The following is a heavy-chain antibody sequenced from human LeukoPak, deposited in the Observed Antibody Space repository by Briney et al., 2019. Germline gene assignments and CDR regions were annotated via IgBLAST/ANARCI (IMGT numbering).Heavy chain of an antibody. V-gene: IGHV6-1*01. CDR1: GDSVSSNSAA. Sequence: SQTLSLTCAISGDSVSSNSAAWNWIRQSPSRGLEWLGRTYYRSKWYNDYAVSVESRITINPDTSKNQFSLQLNSVTPEDTAVYYCARDRPYVWGSYSPTFSYYYYMDVWGKGTTVTVSS. CDR3: ARDRPYVWGSYSPTFSYYYYMDV. D-gene: IGHD3-16*01. J-gene: IGHJ6*03. CDR2: TYYRSKWYN.